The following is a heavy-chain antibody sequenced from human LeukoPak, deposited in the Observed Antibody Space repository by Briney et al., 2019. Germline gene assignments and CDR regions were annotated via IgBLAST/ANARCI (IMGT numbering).Heavy chain of an antibody. D-gene: IGHD6-19*01. CDR3: ASSLAVAGTEADY. CDR1: GGTFSSYD. CDR2: IIPIFGTA. Sequence: SVKVSCKASGGTFSSYDISWVRQAPGQGLEWMGGIIPIFGTANYAQKFQGRVTITADKSTSTAYMELSSLRSEDTAVYYCASSLAVAGTEADYWGQGTLVTVSS. V-gene: IGHV1-69*06. J-gene: IGHJ4*02.